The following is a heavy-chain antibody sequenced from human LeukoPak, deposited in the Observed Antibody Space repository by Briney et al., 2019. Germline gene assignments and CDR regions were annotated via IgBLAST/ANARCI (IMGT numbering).Heavy chain of an antibody. J-gene: IGHJ4*02. CDR3: TTGGRVLRYFDWLPTPGD. Sequence: ASVKVSCKASGYTFVSYEINWVRQATEQGLEWMGRMNPNSGDTAYAQKFKRRVTLTRNTSISTAYLELTSLRSEDTAVYYCTTGGRVLRYFDWLPTPGDWGQGTPVTVSS. V-gene: IGHV1-8*01. CDR2: MNPNSGDT. D-gene: IGHD3-9*01. CDR1: GYTFVSYE.